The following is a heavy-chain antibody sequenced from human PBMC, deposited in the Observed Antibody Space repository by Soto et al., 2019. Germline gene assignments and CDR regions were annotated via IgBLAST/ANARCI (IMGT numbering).Heavy chain of an antibody. Sequence: QVQLVQSGGEVRKPGASVTVSCKASGYTFTSYGISWVRQAPGQGLEWMGWISGYNGKTNYAQNVQDRVTMTTDTSTSTVYLELRRLRFDDTAVYYCAGEGDLPYYYYGMDVWGQGTTVTVSS. CDR2: ISGYNGKT. CDR1: GYTFTSYG. J-gene: IGHJ6*02. CDR3: AGEGDLPYYYYGMDV. V-gene: IGHV1-18*01. D-gene: IGHD2-21*02.